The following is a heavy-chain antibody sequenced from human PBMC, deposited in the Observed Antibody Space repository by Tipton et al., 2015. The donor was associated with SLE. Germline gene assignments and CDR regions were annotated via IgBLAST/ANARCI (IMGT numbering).Heavy chain of an antibody. Sequence: TLSLTCTVSGGSISSGGHYWSWIRQPAGKGLEWIGRIHASGSSGSTEYNPSLKSRVSMSLDTSKNQFSLNLTSVTAADTALYYCAGDSSGSYYDRGGYYQLANRHFDLWGRGILVSVSS. V-gene: IGHV4-61*02. J-gene: IGHJ4*02. CDR3: AGDSSGSYYDRGGYYQLANRHFDL. D-gene: IGHD3-22*01. CDR1: GGSISSGGHY. CDR2: IHASGSSGST.